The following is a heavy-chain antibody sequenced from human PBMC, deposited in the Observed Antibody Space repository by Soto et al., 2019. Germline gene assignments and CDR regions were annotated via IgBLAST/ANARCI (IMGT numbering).Heavy chain of an antibody. Sequence: SDTLCLTCAVSGGSISSFFYSWSWIRQPPGKGLEWIGYIYHSGSTYYNPSLKSRAAISVDTSKNQFSLKLTSVTAADAAVYYCATMGATAGSYYFEYWGQGALVTVSS. D-gene: IGHD1-26*01. CDR1: GGSISSFFYS. CDR2: IYHSGST. CDR3: ATMGATAGSYYFEY. V-gene: IGHV4-30-2*05. J-gene: IGHJ4*02.